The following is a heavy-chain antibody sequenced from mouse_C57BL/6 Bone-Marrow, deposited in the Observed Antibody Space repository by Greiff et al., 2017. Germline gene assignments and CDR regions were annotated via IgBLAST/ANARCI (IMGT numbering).Heavy chain of an antibody. CDR3: ARSGSSGPLFDY. V-gene: IGHV1-81*01. CDR1: GYTFTSYG. J-gene: IGHJ2*01. CDR2: IYPRSGNT. D-gene: IGHD3-2*02. Sequence: VQLQQSGAELARPGASVKLSCKASGYTFTSYGISWVKQRTGQGLEWIGEIYPRSGNTYYNEKFKGKATLTADKSSSTAYMELRSLTSEDSAVYVCARSGSSGPLFDYWGQGTTLTVSS.